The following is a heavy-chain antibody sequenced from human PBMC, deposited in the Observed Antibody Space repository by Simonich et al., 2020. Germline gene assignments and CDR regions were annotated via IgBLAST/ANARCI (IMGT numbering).Heavy chain of an antibody. V-gene: IGHV3-33*01. Sequence: QVQLVESGGGVVQPGRSLRLSCAASGFTFSSYGMHWVRQAPGKGLEWVAVIWYDGSNKYYADSVKGRFTISRDNSKNTLYLQMNSLRAEDTAVYYCARDPPGDSSGYYNYWGQGTLVTVSS. CDR3: ARDPPGDSSGYYNY. CDR1: GFTFSSYG. CDR2: IWYDGSNK. D-gene: IGHD3-22*01. J-gene: IGHJ4*02.